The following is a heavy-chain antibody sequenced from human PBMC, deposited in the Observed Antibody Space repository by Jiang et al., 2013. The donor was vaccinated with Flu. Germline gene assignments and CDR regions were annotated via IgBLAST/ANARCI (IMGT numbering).Heavy chain of an antibody. CDR1: GGSISTSGYY. V-gene: IGHV4-39*01. Sequence: LLKPSETLSLTCTVSGGSISTSGYYWGWIRQSPVKGLEWIGSLFYSGSTYYNLSLRSRVTISADASKTRFSLRLSSVSAADTAVYFCGSSNYGIEYFQYWGQGTLVTVSS. J-gene: IGHJ1*01. CDR2: LFYSGST. D-gene: IGHD3-10*01. CDR3: GSSNYGIEYFQY.